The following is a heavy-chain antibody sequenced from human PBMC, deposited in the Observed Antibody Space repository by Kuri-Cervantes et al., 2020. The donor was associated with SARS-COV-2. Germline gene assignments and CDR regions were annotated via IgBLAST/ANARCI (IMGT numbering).Heavy chain of an antibody. CDR2: IGAAGDA. CDR1: GFTFSSYD. J-gene: IGHJ5*02. V-gene: IGHV3-13*03. D-gene: IGHD5-18*01. Sequence: GGSLRLSCAACGFTFSSYDMHWVRQATGKGLEWVSDIGAAGDAYYPGSVKGQFTISRENAKNGLFLHMTSLRFGDTGVYYCARRDSTAIDRWGQGTLVTVSS. CDR3: ARRDSTAIDR.